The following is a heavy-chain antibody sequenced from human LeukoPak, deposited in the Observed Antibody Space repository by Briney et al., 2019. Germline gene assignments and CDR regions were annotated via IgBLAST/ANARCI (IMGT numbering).Heavy chain of an antibody. J-gene: IGHJ5*02. Sequence: SETLSLTCTVSAGSISSYYWSWIRQPAGKGLEWIGYIYYSGSTNYNPSLKSRVTISVDTSKNQFSLKLSSVTAADTAVYYCARGTYDFGFNWFDPWGQGTLVTVSS. CDR3: ARGTYDFGFNWFDP. CDR1: AGSISSYY. V-gene: IGHV4-59*01. D-gene: IGHD3-3*01. CDR2: IYYSGST.